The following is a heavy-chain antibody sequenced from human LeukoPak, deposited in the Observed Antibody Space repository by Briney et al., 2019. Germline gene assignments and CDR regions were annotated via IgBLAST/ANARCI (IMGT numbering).Heavy chain of an antibody. CDR1: GFTFSSYG. CDR2: ISYDGSKK. Sequence: GGSLRLSCAASGFTFSSYGVHWVRQAPGKWLEWVTVISYDGSKKYYGDSVKGRFTISRGNSKNTLYLQMNSLRAEDTAVYYCARGGSYLSAFDIWGQGTMVTVSS. V-gene: IGHV3-30*03. D-gene: IGHD1-26*01. CDR3: ARGGSYLSAFDI. J-gene: IGHJ3*02.